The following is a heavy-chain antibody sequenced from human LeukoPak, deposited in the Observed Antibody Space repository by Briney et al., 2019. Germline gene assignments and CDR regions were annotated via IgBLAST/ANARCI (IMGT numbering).Heavy chain of an antibody. Sequence: ASVKVSCKTSGYTFISFYVHWVRQAPGQGLEWMGIINPSGGSTTYTLKFQGRVTMTRDMSTSTVYMELSSLRFEDTAVYYCTRGEVGTTFEYWGQGTLVTVSS. V-gene: IGHV1-46*03. CDR1: GYTFISFY. J-gene: IGHJ4*02. CDR3: TRGEVGTTFEY. D-gene: IGHD1-26*01. CDR2: INPSGGST.